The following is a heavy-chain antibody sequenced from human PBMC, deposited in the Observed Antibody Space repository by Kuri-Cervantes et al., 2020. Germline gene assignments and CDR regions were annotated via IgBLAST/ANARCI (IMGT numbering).Heavy chain of an antibody. CDR1: GYTFTSYY. D-gene: IGHD3-9*01. V-gene: IGHV1-46*01. J-gene: IGHJ3*02. Sequence: ASVKVSCKASGYTFTSYYMHWVRQAPGQGLEWMGIINPSGGSTSYAQKFQGRVTMTRDTSTSTVYMELSSLKTEDTAVYYCTTDPFVRYFDWLLSEAFDIWGQGTMVTVSS. CDR3: TTDPFVRYFDWLLSEAFDI. CDR2: INPSGGST.